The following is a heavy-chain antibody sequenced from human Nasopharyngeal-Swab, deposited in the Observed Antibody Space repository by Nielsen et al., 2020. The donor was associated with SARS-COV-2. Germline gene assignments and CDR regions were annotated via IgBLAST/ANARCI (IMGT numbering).Heavy chain of an antibody. J-gene: IGHJ4*02. Sequence: ASVKVSCKASGYTFTGYYMHWVRQAPGQGLEWMGWINPNSGGTNYAQKFQGRVTMTEDTSTDTAYMELSSLRSEDTAVYYCATAPYGSGSGDFLDYWGQGTLVTVSS. CDR2: INPNSGGT. CDR3: ATAPYGSGSGDFLDY. CDR1: GYTFTGYY. V-gene: IGHV1-2*02. D-gene: IGHD3-10*01.